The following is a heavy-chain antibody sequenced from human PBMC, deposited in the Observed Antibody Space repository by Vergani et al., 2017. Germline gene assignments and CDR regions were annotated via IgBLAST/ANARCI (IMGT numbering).Heavy chain of an antibody. CDR2: IYYSGST. J-gene: IGHJ5*02. V-gene: IGHV4-39*01. CDR3: ARVDPIYDFWSGYYLT. CDR1: GGSISSSRYY. Sequence: QLQLQESGPGLVKPSETLSLTCTVSGGSISSSRYYWGWIRQPPGKGLEWIGNIYYSGSTYYNPSLKSRVTISLDTSKNQFSLKLSSVTAADTAVYYCARVDPIYDFWSGYYLTWGQGTLVTVSS. D-gene: IGHD3-3*01.